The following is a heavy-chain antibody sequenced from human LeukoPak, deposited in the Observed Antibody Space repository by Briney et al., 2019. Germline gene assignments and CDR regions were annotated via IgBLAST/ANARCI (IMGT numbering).Heavy chain of an antibody. V-gene: IGHV3-30-3*01. CDR2: ISYDGSNK. Sequence: GGSLRLSCATSGFTFSSYAMSWVRQAPGKGLEWVAVISYDGSNKYYADSVKGRFTISRDNSKNTLYLLMNSLRAEDTAVYYCARETRYYDFWSGYPIFDYWGQGTLVTVSS. CDR3: ARETRYYDFWSGYPIFDY. D-gene: IGHD3-3*01. CDR1: GFTFSSYA. J-gene: IGHJ4*02.